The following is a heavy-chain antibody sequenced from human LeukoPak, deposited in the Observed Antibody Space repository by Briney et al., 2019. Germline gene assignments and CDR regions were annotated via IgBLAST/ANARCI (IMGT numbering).Heavy chain of an antibody. CDR3: ARNSAIFGVAGGNYYMDV. V-gene: IGHV1-18*01. CDR1: GYTFTTYG. D-gene: IGHD3-3*01. CDR2: ISAYNGNT. J-gene: IGHJ6*03. Sequence: ASVKVSCKASGYTFTTYGISWVRQAPGQGLEWMGWISAYNGNTNYAQKFQGRVTMTTDTSTSTAYMELRSLRSDDTAVYYCARNSAIFGVAGGNYYMDVWGKGTTVTVSS.